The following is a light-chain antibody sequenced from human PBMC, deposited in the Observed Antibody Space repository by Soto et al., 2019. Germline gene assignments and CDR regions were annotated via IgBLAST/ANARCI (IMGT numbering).Light chain of an antibody. CDR3: QQYNNWPPIT. J-gene: IGKJ3*01. V-gene: IGKV3-15*01. CDR1: QSVRSF. Sequence: EVVMTQSPATLSVSPGERATLSCRASQSVRSFLVWYQQKPGQAPRLLIYDASTRATGVPARFSGSGSGTAFTLTISSLQSEDFAVYYCQQYNNWPPITFGPGTKVDIK. CDR2: DAS.